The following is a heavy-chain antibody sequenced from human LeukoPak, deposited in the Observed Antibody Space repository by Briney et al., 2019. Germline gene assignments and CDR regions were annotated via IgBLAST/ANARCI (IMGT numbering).Heavy chain of an antibody. CDR1: GFTFSNYA. D-gene: IGHD6-13*01. J-gene: IGHJ4*02. CDR2: ISGSGGST. CDR3: AKGEWYSSTGDY. Sequence: GGSLRLSCAASGFTFSNYAMTWVRQAPGKGLEWVSGISGSGGSTYYADSVKGRFTVSRDNSKNTLFLQMNSLRAEDTAVYYCAKGEWYSSTGDYWGQGTLVTVSS. V-gene: IGHV3-23*01.